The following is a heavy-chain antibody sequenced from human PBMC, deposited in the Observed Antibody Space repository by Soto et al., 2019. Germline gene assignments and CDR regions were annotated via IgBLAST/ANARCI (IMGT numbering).Heavy chain of an antibody. D-gene: IGHD4-17*01. J-gene: IGHJ4*02. CDR2: IRGDGGQT. V-gene: IGHV3-23*01. CDR3: AKDISGATTTVVTQVWFDY. Sequence: PGGSLRLSCTASGFTFSSYGMGWVRQAPGKGLQWVSTIRGDGGQTHYTDSVKGRFSISRDNSKNTVYLQMNSLRAEDTAVYYCAKDISGATTTVVTQVWFDYWGQGTLVTVSS. CDR1: GFTFSSYG.